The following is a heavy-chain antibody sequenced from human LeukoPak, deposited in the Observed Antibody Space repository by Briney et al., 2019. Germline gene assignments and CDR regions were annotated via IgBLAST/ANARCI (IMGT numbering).Heavy chain of an antibody. CDR1: GVSINDYY. CDR3: ARIRCGHSGSVCYNH. V-gene: IGHV4-34*01. CDR2: ISHTEGT. Sequence: SETLSLTCGVFGVSINDYYWSWIRQSPGKGLEWIGEISHTEGTRYNPSLESRVTMSVGTSENQLSLKLIFVTAADTAVYYCARIRCGHSGSVCYNHWGLGTLVTVSS. D-gene: IGHD3-9*01. J-gene: IGHJ4*02.